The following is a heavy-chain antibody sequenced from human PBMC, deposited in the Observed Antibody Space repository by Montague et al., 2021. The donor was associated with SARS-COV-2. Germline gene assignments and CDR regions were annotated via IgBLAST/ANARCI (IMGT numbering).Heavy chain of an antibody. V-gene: IGHV4-61*03. CDR3: ARGRIFGPGARGFEH. J-gene: IGHJ4*02. CDR1: GGLSNTDPSNSDI. CDR2: IHYNGYT. D-gene: IGHD1-26*01. Sequence: SETLSLTCTVSGGLSNTDPSNSDIWSWIRQTPGKVLEWIGWIHYNGYTXYNPSLKSRVTISIDTSKRYFSLRLNFLTATDTAVYYCARGRIFGPGARGFEHWGQGTLVTVAS.